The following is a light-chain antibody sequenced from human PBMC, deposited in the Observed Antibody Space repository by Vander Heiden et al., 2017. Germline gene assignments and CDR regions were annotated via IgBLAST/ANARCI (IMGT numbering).Light chain of an antibody. Sequence: QSVLTQPPSASGTPGQRVTISCSGSSSNIGSNTVSWYQHLPGTAPKRLIYRNNQWPSGVPDRFSGSKSVTSASLAISGLQSEDEADYYCAAWDDSLNGVVFGGGTRLTVL. CDR3: AAWDDSLNGVV. CDR2: RNN. CDR1: SSNIGSNT. V-gene: IGLV1-44*01. J-gene: IGLJ2*01.